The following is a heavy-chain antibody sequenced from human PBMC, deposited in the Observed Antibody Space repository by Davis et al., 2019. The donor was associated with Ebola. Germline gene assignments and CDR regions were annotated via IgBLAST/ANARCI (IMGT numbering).Heavy chain of an antibody. D-gene: IGHD1-26*01. CDR2: INHSGST. Sequence: GSLRLSCAVYGGSFSGYYWSWIRQPPGKGLEWIGEINHSGSTNYNPSLKTRVTISVDTSKNQFSLKLSSVTAADTAVYYCARAAAWVGATHYWGQGTLVTVSS. V-gene: IGHV4-34*01. CDR3: ARAAAWVGATHY. J-gene: IGHJ4*02. CDR1: GGSFSGYY.